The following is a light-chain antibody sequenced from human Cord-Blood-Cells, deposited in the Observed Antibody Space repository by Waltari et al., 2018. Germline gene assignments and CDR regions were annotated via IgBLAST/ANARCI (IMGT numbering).Light chain of an antibody. CDR1: QGISSY. CDR2: AAS. Sequence: DIQLTQSPSFLSASVGDRVTITCRASQGISSYLAWYQQKPGKAPKLLIYAASTLQSGVPSRFSGSGSGTEFTLTISSLQPEDFATYYCQQLNSYPLVTFGGGTNVEIK. CDR3: QQLNSYPLVT. J-gene: IGKJ4*01. V-gene: IGKV1-9*01.